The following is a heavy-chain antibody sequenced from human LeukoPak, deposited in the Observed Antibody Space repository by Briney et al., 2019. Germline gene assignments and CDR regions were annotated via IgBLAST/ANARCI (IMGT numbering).Heavy chain of an antibody. D-gene: IGHD5-24*01. CDR1: GGSINNYY. J-gene: IGHJ4*02. CDR2: IYYSGST. CDR3: ARHSTSGGYNLAADY. V-gene: IGHV4-59*08. Sequence: SETLSLTCTVSGGSINNYYWSWIRQPPGKGLEYIGYIYYSGSTNYNPSLKSRVTISVDTSKNQFSLKLSSVAAADTALYYCARHSTSGGYNLAADYWGQGTLVTVSS.